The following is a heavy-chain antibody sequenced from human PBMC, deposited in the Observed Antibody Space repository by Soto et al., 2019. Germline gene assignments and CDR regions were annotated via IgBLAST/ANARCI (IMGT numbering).Heavy chain of an antibody. V-gene: IGHV3-23*01. D-gene: IGHD6-6*01. J-gene: IGHJ3*02. CDR1: GFTFSTFA. Sequence: GGSLRLSCGASGFTFSTFAMSWVRQAPGKGLEWVSTVSASGSSKFYADSVRGRFTIYRDNSRQTLYLQMNSLRAEDTAVYYCAKLPPLPNRSIGPRDDAFDIWGQATLVTDSS. CDR3: AKLPPLPNRSIGPRDDAFDI. CDR2: VSASGSSK.